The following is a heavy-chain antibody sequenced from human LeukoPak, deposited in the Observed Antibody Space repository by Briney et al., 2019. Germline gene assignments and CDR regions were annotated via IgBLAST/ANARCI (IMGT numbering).Heavy chain of an antibody. CDR1: GFTFSSYA. CDR2: ISYDGSNK. CDR3: ARAGSPYSSGWYYFDY. Sequence: PGRSLRLSCAASGFTFSSYAMHWVRQAPGKGLEWVAVISYDGSNKYYADSVKGRFTISRDNSKNTLYLQMNSLRAEDTAVYYCARAGSPYSSGWYYFDYWGQGTLVTVSS. V-gene: IGHV3-30-3*01. D-gene: IGHD6-19*01. J-gene: IGHJ4*02.